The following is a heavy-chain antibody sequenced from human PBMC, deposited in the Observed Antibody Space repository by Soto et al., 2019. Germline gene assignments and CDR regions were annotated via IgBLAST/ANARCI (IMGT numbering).Heavy chain of an antibody. J-gene: IGHJ4*02. CDR1: GGSISTYY. D-gene: IGHD6-13*01. V-gene: IGHV4-59*01. CDR2: VYYTGSA. CDR3: ARGRGDAAGTSFDY. Sequence: QVQLQESGPGLVTPSETLSLTCTVSGGSISTYYWTWIRQPPGKGLEWIAYVYYTGSATYNPSLKSRVTISVDTPKNQISLKVSSVTAADTAVYYCARGRGDAAGTSFDYWGQGTLVTVSS.